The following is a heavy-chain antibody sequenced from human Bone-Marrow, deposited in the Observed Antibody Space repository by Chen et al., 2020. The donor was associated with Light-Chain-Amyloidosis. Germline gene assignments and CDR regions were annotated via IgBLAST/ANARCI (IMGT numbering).Heavy chain of an antibody. D-gene: IGHD3-3*01. V-gene: IGHV4-38-2*01. CDR3: AMERITIFGVPPDAFDI. Sequence: SGYSISSGYYWGWIRQPPGKGLEWIGSIYHSGSTYYNPSLKSRVTISVDTSKNQFSLKLSSVTAXDTAVYYCAMERITIFGVPPDAFDIWGQGTMVTVSS. CDR2: IYHSGST. J-gene: IGHJ3*02. CDR1: GYSISSGYY.